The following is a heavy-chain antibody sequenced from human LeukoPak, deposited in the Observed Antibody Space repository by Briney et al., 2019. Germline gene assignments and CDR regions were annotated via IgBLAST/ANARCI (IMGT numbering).Heavy chain of an antibody. D-gene: IGHD6-19*01. J-gene: IGHJ3*02. CDR1: GFSLSTSGMC. CDR2: IDWDDDK. Sequence: ESGPTLVNPTQTLTLTCTFSGFSLSTSGMCVSWIRQPPGKAPEWLARIDWDDDKYYSTSLETRLTISKDTSKNQVVLTMTNMDPVDTATYYCARIRYSSGWYTFDIWGQGTMVTVSS. V-gene: IGHV2-70*11. CDR3: ARIRYSSGWYTFDI.